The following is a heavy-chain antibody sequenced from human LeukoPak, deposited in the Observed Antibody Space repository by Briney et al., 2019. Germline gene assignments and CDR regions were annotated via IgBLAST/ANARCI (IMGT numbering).Heavy chain of an antibody. Sequence: SETLSLTCTVSGGSISSSGYYWVWFRQPPGKGLEWIGSIFYRGSTFYNPSLKSRVTISLDTSKNQLSLELTSVTAADTAVYYCARAVDYGDYDSWYFDLWGRGTLVTVSS. J-gene: IGHJ2*01. CDR1: GGSISSSGYY. CDR3: ARAVDYGDYDSWYFDL. V-gene: IGHV4-39*07. CDR2: IFYRGST. D-gene: IGHD4-17*01.